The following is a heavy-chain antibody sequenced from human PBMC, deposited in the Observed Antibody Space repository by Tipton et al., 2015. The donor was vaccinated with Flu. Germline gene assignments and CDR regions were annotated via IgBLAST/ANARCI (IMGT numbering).Heavy chain of an antibody. CDR1: GFPFSDFW. CDR2: INQDGSEE. CDR3: ARFAGGP. D-gene: IGHD3-16*01. V-gene: IGHV3-7*01. J-gene: IGHJ5*02. Sequence: SLRLSCAASGFPFSDFWMHWVRQAPGKGLERVAHINQDGSEESYVDSVKGRFTISRDNARNSVYLQMNSLRVEDTAVYHCARFAGGPWGQGALVTVSS.